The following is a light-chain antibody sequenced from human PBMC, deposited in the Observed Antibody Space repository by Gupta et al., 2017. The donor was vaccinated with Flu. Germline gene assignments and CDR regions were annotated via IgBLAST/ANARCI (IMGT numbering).Light chain of an antibody. V-gene: IGLV3-9*01. CDR1: NLGNKD. J-gene: IGLJ2*01. CDR3: QMVDSTTVI. CDR2: RDS. Sequence: ALGQTARITCGVNNLGNKDVHWYQQKPGQAPVLVIYRDSSRPSGIPERFSGSTSGNTATLTISGAQAGDEADYYCQMVDSTTVIFGGGTKLTVL.